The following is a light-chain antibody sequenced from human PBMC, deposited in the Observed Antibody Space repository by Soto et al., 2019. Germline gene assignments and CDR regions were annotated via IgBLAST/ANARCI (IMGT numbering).Light chain of an antibody. CDR1: QSVSVW. CDR2: DAS. Sequence: DIQMTQSPSALSASVGDRVTITCRASQSVSVWLAWYQQKPGKAPRLLIYDASYLERGVPSRFSGSGSGTDFTLTISALPPDDLGTYYCQQYHNFWTFGPGTKVEI. V-gene: IGKV1-5*01. CDR3: QQYHNFWT. J-gene: IGKJ1*01.